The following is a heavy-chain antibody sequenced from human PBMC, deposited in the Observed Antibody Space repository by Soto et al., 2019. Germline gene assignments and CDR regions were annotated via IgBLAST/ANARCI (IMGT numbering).Heavy chain of an antibody. CDR2: ISSSGSTI. Sequence: QVQLVESGGGLVKPGGSLRLSCAASGFTFSDYYMAWVRQAPGKGLEWVSYISSSGSTIFYADSVKGRFTIFRDNAKYSLFLQMNSRSVEDTAVYYCAIDPIYCSIAICYDDCYDNYMDVLGKVTMFTVSS. CDR3: AIDPIYCSIAICYDDCYDNYMDV. CDR1: GFTFSDYY. D-gene: IGHD2-2*01. J-gene: IGHJ6*03. V-gene: IGHV3-11*01.